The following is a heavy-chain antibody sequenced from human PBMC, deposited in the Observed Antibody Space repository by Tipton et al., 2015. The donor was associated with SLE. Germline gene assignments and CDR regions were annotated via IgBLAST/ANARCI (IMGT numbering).Heavy chain of an antibody. CDR2: IYYGGNT. V-gene: IGHV4-59*01. CDR3: ATSDSSGWYGPHAFDI. Sequence: TLSLTCNVSSASISSFYWSWIRQPPGKGLEWIGYIYYGGNTNYNPSLKSRATISVDPSKSQFSLKLSSVTAADTAVYYCATSDSSGWYGPHAFDIWGQGTMVTVSS. CDR1: SASISSFY. D-gene: IGHD6-19*01. J-gene: IGHJ3*02.